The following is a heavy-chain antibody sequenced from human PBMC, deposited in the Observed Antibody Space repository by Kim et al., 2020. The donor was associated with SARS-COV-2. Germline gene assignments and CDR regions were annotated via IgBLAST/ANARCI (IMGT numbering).Heavy chain of an antibody. V-gene: IGHV3-33*06. J-gene: IGHJ2*01. D-gene: IGHD3-10*01. CDR3: AKEGQSITMVRGVIGYFDL. Sequence: GRFTISRDNSKKTLYLQMTSLRAEDTAVYYCAKEGQSITMVRGVIGYFDLWGRGTLVTVSS.